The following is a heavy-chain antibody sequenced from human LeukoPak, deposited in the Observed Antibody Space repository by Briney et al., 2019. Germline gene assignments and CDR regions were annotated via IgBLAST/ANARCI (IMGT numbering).Heavy chain of an antibody. CDR2: ISYDGSNK. V-gene: IGHV3-30-3*01. J-gene: IGHJ5*02. D-gene: IGHD2-15*01. Sequence: PGGSLRLSCAASGFTFSSYAMHWVRQAPGKGLEWVAVISYDGSNKYYADSVKGRFTISRDNSKNTLYLQMNSLRAEDTAVYYCAREVVVAATRCNWFDPWGQGTLVTVSS. CDR3: AREVVVAATRCNWFDP. CDR1: GFTFSSYA.